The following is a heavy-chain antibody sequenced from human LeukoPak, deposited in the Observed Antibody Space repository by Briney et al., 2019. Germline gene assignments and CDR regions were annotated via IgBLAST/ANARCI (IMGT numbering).Heavy chain of an antibody. Sequence: PSETLSLTGSGYGGSISIGGYYWRGIRQPPGKDREWIGYISHRGIPSYNPSTKSLVTIPVDRSKHHCSLKPSSVPAADTTVYYCARIGKMTTILEVCYYDVDVCGEGTTVTLSS. V-gene: IGHV4-30-2*01. CDR2: ISHRGIP. CDR3: ARIGKMTTILEVCYYDVDV. D-gene: IGHD5-24*01. CDR1: GGSISIGGYY. J-gene: IGHJ6*01.